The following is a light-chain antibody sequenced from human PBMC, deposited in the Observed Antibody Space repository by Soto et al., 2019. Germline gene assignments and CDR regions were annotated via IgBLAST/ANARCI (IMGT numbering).Light chain of an antibody. CDR3: QQYGNSPQA. CDR1: QTVSSSF. CDR2: AAS. V-gene: IGKV3-20*01. Sequence: EIVLTQSPGTLSLSPGERATLSCRASQTVSSSFLAWYQQTPGQAPRLLIYAASSRATGIPDRFSGSGSGTDFTLTISRLEPEDFAVYYCQQYGNSPQAFGQGAMVDIK. J-gene: IGKJ1*01.